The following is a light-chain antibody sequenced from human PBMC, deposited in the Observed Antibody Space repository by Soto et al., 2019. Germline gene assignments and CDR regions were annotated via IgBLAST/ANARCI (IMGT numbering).Light chain of an antibody. V-gene: IGLV2-23*01. J-gene: IGLJ1*01. Sequence: QSALTQPASVSGSPGQSIIISCTGTSSDVGSYNLVSWYQQHPGKAPKLMIYEGNKRPSGVSDRFSGSKSANTASLTISGLQTEDEADYYCCSYAGTNTFVFGTGTKLTVL. CDR1: SSDVGSYNL. CDR2: EGN. CDR3: CSYAGTNTFV.